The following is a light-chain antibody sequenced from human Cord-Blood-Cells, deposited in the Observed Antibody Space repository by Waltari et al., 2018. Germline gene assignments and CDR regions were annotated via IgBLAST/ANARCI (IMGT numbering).Light chain of an antibody. CDR1: QSVLYSSNNKNY. CDR2: WAS. J-gene: IGKJ1*01. Sequence: DIVMTQSPDSLAVPLGERATINCKSSQSVLYSSNNKNYLAWYQQKPGQPPKLLIYWASTRGSGIRERFSGSGSGADCTLTISSRQAEDVAVYYCQQYYSTPWTFGQGTKVEIK. V-gene: IGKV4-1*01. CDR3: QQYYSTPWT.